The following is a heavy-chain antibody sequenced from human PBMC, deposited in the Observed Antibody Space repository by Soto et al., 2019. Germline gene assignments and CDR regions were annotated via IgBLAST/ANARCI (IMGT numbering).Heavy chain of an antibody. CDR2: IFWDDDK. J-gene: IGHJ4*02. CDR3: AHSPPYDILTGSLNYFDY. CDR1: GFSLSTSGVG. D-gene: IGHD3-9*01. V-gene: IGHV2-5*02. Sequence: QITLKESGPTLVKPTQTLTLTCTFSGFSLSTSGVGVGWIRQPPGKALEWLALIFWDDDKRYSPSLKNRLTITKDTSKTQVVLTMTNMDPVDTATYYCAHSPPYDILTGSLNYFDYWGQGTLVTVSS.